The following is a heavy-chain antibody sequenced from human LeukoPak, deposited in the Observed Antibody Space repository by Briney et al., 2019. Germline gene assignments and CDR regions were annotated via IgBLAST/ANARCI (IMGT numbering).Heavy chain of an antibody. J-gene: IGHJ3*02. CDR2: INPSGRRT. CDR1: GYTFTNYY. V-gene: IGHV1-46*01. D-gene: IGHD2-2*01. CDR3: ARDSPVSTRPFDI. Sequence: ASVKVSCKASGYTFTNYYIHWVRQAPGQGLEWMGIINPSGRRTSYAQKFQGRVTMTRDTSTSTIYMDLSSLRSEDTALYYCARDSPVSTRPFDIWGQGTMVTVSS.